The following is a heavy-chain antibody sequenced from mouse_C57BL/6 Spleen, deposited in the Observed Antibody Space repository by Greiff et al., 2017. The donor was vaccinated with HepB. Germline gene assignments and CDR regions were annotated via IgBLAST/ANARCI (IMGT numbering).Heavy chain of an antibody. D-gene: IGHD2-3*01. Sequence: QVHVKQPGAELVKPGASVKLSCKASGYTFTSYWMHWVKQRPGQGLEWIGMIHPNSGSTNYNEKFKSKATLTVDKSSSTAYMQLSSLTSEDSAVYYCARRWMRDGYSLYAMDYWGQGTSVTVSS. J-gene: IGHJ4*01. CDR3: ARRWMRDGYSLYAMDY. CDR1: GYTFTSYW. V-gene: IGHV1-64*01. CDR2: IHPNSGST.